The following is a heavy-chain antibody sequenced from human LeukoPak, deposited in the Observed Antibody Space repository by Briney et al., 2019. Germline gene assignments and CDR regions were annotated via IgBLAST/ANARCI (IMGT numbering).Heavy chain of an antibody. CDR3: APVVVVAATVYFQH. CDR1: GYTLTELS. CDR2: FDPEDGET. Sequence: WASVKVSCKVSGYTLTELSMHWVRQAPGKGLEWMGGFDPEDGETIYAQKFQGRVTMTEDTSTDTAYMELSSLRSEDTAVYYCAPVVVVAATVYFQHWGQGTLVTVSS. V-gene: IGHV1-24*01. D-gene: IGHD2-15*01. J-gene: IGHJ1*01.